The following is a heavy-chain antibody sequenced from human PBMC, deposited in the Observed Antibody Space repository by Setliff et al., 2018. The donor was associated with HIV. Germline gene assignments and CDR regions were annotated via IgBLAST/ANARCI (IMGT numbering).Heavy chain of an antibody. CDR3: AKGSLPSGYSYGFFGY. V-gene: IGHV3-7*01. Sequence: SLRLSCAASGFTFSNYWMSWVRQAPGKGLEWVASIKHDGKETYYVESVKGRFTLSRDDLKNSLYLQMNSLRAEDTAVYYCAKGSLPSGYSYGFFGYWGQGTLVTVSS. J-gene: IGHJ4*02. D-gene: IGHD5-18*01. CDR2: IKHDGKET. CDR1: GFTFSNYW.